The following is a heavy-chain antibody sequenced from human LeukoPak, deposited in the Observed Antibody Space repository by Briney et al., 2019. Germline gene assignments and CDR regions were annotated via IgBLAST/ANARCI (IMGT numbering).Heavy chain of an antibody. D-gene: IGHD6-19*01. CDR1: GGSISSYY. J-gene: IGHJ6*02. CDR3: ARDGQWLVLYYYYYYGMDV. CDR2: IYYSGST. V-gene: IGHV4-59*12. Sequence: SETLSLTCTVSGGSISSYYWSWIRQPPGKGLEWIGYIYYSGSTNYNPSLKSRVTISVDTSKNQFSLKLSSVTAADTAVYYCARDGQWLVLYYYYYYGMDVWGQGTTVTVSS.